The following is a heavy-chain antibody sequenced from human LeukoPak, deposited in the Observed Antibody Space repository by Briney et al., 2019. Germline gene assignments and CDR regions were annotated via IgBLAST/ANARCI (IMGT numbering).Heavy chain of an antibody. V-gene: IGHV3-53*01. Sequence: PGGSLRLSCAASGFTVSSNYMSWVRQAPGKGLEWVSVIYSGGSTYYADSVRGRFTISRDNSKNTLYLQMNSLRAEDTAVYCCARDRVSGSYNYWGQGTLVTVSS. D-gene: IGHD1-26*01. CDR1: GFTVSSNY. J-gene: IGHJ4*02. CDR3: ARDRVSGSYNY. CDR2: IYSGGST.